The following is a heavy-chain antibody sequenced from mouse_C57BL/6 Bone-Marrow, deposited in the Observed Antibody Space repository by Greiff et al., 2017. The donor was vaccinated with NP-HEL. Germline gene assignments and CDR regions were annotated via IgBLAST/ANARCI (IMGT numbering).Heavy chain of an antibody. CDR3: ANYCSSPHWYFDV. V-gene: IGHV1-67*01. CDR1: GYTFTDYA. Sequence: QVQLQQSGPELVRPGVSVKISCKGSGYTFTDYAMHWVKQSPAKSLEWIGSLSPSYGDASYNQKFKDKATMTVDKSSSTAYIELARLTSEDAAVYYCANYCSSPHWYFDVWGTGTTVTVSS. J-gene: IGHJ1*03. CDR2: LSPSYGDA. D-gene: IGHD1-1*01.